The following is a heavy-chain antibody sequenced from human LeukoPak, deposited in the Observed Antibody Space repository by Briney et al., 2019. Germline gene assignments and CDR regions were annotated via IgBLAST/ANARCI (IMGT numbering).Heavy chain of an antibody. V-gene: IGHV3-64D*06. CDR2: INDDGGLT. J-gene: IGHJ4*02. Sequence: PGGSLRLSCSAAGFTFRSHAMHWVRQATGKGLEYVSTINDDGGLTYYADSVKGRFTISRDNSKNTVYLQMNNLRPDDSAVYHCLKGGWATIGPPKDWGQGTQVSVSS. CDR1: GFTFRSHA. D-gene: IGHD5-24*01. CDR3: LKGGWATIGPPKD.